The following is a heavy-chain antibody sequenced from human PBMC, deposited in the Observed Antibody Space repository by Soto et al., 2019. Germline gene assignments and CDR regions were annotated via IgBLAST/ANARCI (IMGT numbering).Heavy chain of an antibody. V-gene: IGHV3-33*01. J-gene: IGHJ3*02. CDR2: TWYDGSNK. D-gene: IGHD4-17*01. CDR1: GFTIRSYC. CDR3: ARDLSGDYGALDT. Sequence: GGSLRLSCAPSGFTIRSYCMHWARQAPGKGLEWVAVTWYDGSNKVYADSVKGRFTISRDNSKNTLYLQMNSLRAEDTAVYYCARDLSGDYGALDTWGQGTMVTVSS.